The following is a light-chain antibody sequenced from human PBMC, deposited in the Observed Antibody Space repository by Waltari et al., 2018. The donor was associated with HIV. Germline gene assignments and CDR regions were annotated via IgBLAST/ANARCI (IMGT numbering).Light chain of an antibody. Sequence: QSALTQPPSVSGSPGQSVTISCTGTRSDVGDYNYVSWYQQHPGKAPKLIIFDVSQRPSGGPDRFSGSKSGSTASLTISGLQTEDEADYFCCAYAAAHISYVFGSGTKVAVL. V-gene: IGLV2-11*01. CDR2: DVS. J-gene: IGLJ1*01. CDR3: CAYAAAHISYV. CDR1: RSDVGDYNY.